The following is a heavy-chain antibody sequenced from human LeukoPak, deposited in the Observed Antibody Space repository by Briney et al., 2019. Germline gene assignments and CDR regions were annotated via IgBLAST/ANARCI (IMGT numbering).Heavy chain of an antibody. J-gene: IGHJ4*02. D-gene: IGHD6-13*01. CDR1: GFTFSSYS. V-gene: IGHV3-21*01. Sequence: GGSLRLSCAASGFTFSSYSMNWVRQAPGKGLEWVSSIGSSSGSIYYADSVKGRFTISRDNAKNSLYLQMNSLRAEDTAVYYCARELGIAAAGTPDYWGQGTLVTVSS. CDR2: IGSSSGSI. CDR3: ARELGIAAAGTPDY.